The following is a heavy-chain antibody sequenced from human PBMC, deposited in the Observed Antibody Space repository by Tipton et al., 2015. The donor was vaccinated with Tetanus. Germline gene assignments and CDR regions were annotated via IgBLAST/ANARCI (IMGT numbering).Heavy chain of an antibody. CDR2: IDQGGSGT. CDR1: GVTFRDYW. D-gene: IGHD2-15*01. CDR3: AREADCSGGSCFSGDFDN. V-gene: IGHV3-74*01. J-gene: IGHJ4*02. Sequence: SGVTFRDYWMHWVRQAPGKGLVWVSRIDQGGSGTAYADSVKGRFTISRDNSKNTLYLQMNSLRAEDTAVYYCAREADCSGGSCFSGDFDNWGQGTQVTVSS.